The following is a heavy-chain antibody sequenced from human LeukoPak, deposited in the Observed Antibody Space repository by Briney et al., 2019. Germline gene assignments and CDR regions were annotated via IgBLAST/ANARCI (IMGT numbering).Heavy chain of an antibody. J-gene: IGHJ4*02. CDR3: ASTSYDSSGNYYFGY. Sequence: RGSLRLSCAASGFTVSSNYMSWVRQAPGKGLEWVSVIYGGGSTYYADSVKGRFTISRDNSKNTLHLQMNSLRAEDTAVYYCASTSYDSSGNYYFGYWGQGTLVTVSS. CDR1: GFTVSSNY. V-gene: IGHV3-53*01. D-gene: IGHD3-22*01. CDR2: IYGGGST.